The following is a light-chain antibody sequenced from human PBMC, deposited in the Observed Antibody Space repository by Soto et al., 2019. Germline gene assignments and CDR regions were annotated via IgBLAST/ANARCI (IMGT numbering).Light chain of an antibody. Sequence: EIVLTQSPGTLSLSPGERATLSCRASQSVSSSYLAWYQQKPGQDPRLLIYGASSRATGIPDRFSGSGSGTDFTLTISRLEPEDFAVYYCQQDGSSPPYTFGQGTKLEIK. J-gene: IGKJ2*01. CDR3: QQDGSSPPYT. CDR2: GAS. V-gene: IGKV3-20*01. CDR1: QSVSSSY.